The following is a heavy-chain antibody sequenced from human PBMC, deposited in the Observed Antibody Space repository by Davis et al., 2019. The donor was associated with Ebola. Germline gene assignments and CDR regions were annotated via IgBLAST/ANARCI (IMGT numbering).Heavy chain of an antibody. J-gene: IGHJ5*02. CDR1: GYTFTSYY. CDR3: ARDWDCTGGSCRNCFDP. CDR2: IRTSNGET. V-gene: IGHV1-18*04. D-gene: IGHD2-15*01. Sequence: ASVKVSCKASGYTFTSYYMHWVRQAPGQGLEWMGWIRTSNGETKLAQNLQGRVTMTTDRSTSTVYMDLRSLTSDDTAVYYCARDWDCTGGSCRNCFDPWGQGTQVIVSA.